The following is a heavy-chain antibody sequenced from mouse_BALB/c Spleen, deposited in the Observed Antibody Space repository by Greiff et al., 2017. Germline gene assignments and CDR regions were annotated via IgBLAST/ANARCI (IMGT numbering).Heavy chain of an antibody. Sequence: DVKLVESGGGLVKLGGSLKLSCAASGFTFSSYYMSWVRQTPEKRLELVAAINSNGGSTYYPDTVKGRFTISRDNAKNTLYLQMSSLKSEDTALYYCARQDRYDAHFDYWGQGTTLTVSS. D-gene: IGHD2-14*01. CDR2: INSNGGST. CDR3: ARQDRYDAHFDY. J-gene: IGHJ2*01. V-gene: IGHV5-6-2*01. CDR1: GFTFSSYY.